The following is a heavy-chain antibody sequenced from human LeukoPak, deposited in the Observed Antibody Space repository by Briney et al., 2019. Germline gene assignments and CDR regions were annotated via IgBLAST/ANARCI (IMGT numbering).Heavy chain of an antibody. CDR2: IKEDGSEK. D-gene: IGHD1-26*01. CDR3: VRGGYQFEY. Sequence: GGSLRLSCAASGFPLSSYRMSWVRQAPGKGLGWVANIKEDGSEKYYVDSVKGRFTISRDNAKNSLYLQMNSLRVEGSAVYYCVRGGYQFEYWGQGTLVTVPS. J-gene: IGHJ4*02. CDR1: GFPLSSYR. V-gene: IGHV3-7*01.